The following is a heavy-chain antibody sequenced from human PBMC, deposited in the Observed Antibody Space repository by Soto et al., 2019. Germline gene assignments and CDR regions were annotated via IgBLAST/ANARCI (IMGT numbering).Heavy chain of an antibody. J-gene: IGHJ6*02. CDR3: ARVSGSYYYGMDV. CDR1: GGSISSSNW. Sequence: QVQLQESGPGLVKPSGTLSLTCAVSGGSISSSNWWSWVRQHPGKGLEWIVEIYHSGRTNYNPSLKSRVTLSVDKSKNQFSLKLSSVTAADTAVYYCARVSGSYYYGMDVWGQGITVSVSS. V-gene: IGHV4-4*02. CDR2: IYHSGRT. D-gene: IGHD1-26*01.